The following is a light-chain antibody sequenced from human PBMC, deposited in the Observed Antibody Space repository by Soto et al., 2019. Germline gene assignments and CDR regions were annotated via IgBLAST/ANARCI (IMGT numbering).Light chain of an antibody. V-gene: IGKV3-11*01. J-gene: IGKJ5*01. CDR2: DAS. CDR3: QQRSSWPPIT. CDR1: QSVSSF. Sequence: EIVLTQSPATLSLSPGERATLSCRASQSVSSFLAWYQHKPGQAPRLLIYDASNRATGIPARFSGSGSGTDFPLTISSLEPEDFAVYYCQQRSSWPPITFGQGTPLEIK.